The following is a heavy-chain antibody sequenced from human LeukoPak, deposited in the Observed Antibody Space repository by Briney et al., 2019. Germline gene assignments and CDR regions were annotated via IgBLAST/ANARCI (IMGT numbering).Heavy chain of an antibody. D-gene: IGHD3-22*01. J-gene: IGHJ5*02. Sequence: SETLSLTCTVSGASISTYYWTWIRQPAGKGLEWIGRIYSGGSTNYSPSLKSRVTISVDTSKSQFSLKLSSVTAADTAVYYCARRYYYDSSGLNWFDPWGQGTLVTVSS. V-gene: IGHV4-4*07. CDR3: ARRYYYDSSGLNWFDP. CDR2: IYSGGST. CDR1: GASISTYY.